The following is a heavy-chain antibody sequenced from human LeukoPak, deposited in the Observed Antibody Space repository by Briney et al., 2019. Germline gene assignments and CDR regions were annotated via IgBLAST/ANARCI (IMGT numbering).Heavy chain of an antibody. D-gene: IGHD5-24*01. V-gene: IGHV1-69*04. Sequence: SVKVSCKASGGTFSSDAVTWVRQAPGQGLEWMGRILPILGVTKYAEKFQGRVRMTADTTTNTAYMDLSSLTSDDTAVYYCARVRDGYNTLFDYWGQGTLVTVSS. J-gene: IGHJ4*02. CDR1: GGTFSSDA. CDR2: ILPILGVT. CDR3: ARVRDGYNTLFDY.